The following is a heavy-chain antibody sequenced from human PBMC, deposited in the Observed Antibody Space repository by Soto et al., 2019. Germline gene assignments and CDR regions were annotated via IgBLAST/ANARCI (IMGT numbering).Heavy chain of an antibody. CDR3: AKVSRKGSAIDFDY. D-gene: IGHD3-10*01. CDR2: VNSNNADT. J-gene: IGHJ4*02. Sequence: QVQLVQSGAELKKPGASVKVSCKASGYTFSNYDMNWVRQATGQGPEWIGWVNSNNADTGYAQKFQGRVTLTTDISTTTAYMELTSLRSEDTAIYYCAKVSRKGSAIDFDYWGQGTLITVSS. CDR1: GYTFSNYD. V-gene: IGHV1-8*01.